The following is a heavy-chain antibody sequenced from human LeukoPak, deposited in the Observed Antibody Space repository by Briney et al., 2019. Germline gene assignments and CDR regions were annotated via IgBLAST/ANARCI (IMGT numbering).Heavy chain of an antibody. CDR2: IHHSGST. CDR3: ARGVTTVTTFDY. V-gene: IGHV4-59*12. CDR1: GGSISSYY. J-gene: IGHJ4*02. D-gene: IGHD4-17*01. Sequence: SETLSLTCTVSGGSISSYYWSWIRQPPGKGLEWIGYIHHSGSTNYNPSLKSRVTISVDTSKNQISLKLSSVTAADTAVYYCARGVTTVTTFDYWGQGTLVTVSS.